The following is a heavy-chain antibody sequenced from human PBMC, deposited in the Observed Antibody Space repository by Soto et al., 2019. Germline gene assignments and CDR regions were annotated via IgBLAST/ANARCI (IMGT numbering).Heavy chain of an antibody. CDR1: GFSLSGYW. D-gene: IGHD2-15*01. CDR3: ARGIKNIYAVDV. Sequence: EVQLVESGGGLIQPGGSLGLSCVASGFSLSGYWMHWVRQAPGKGPVWVSRINSDGSTTNYADSVKGQFTLSRDNAESTVYLHMNSLRAEDTAVYYCARGIKNIYAVDVWGQGTTVTVSS. V-gene: IGHV3-74*01. J-gene: IGHJ6*02. CDR2: INSDGSTT.